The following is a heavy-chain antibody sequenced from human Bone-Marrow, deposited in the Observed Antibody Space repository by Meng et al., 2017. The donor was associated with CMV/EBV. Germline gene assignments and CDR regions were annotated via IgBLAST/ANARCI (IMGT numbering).Heavy chain of an antibody. CDR1: GFTFSSYW. Sequence: GGSLRLSCAASGFTFSSYWMSWVRQAPGKGLEWVSSISSSSSYKYYAESVKGRFTISRDNAKNSLYLQMNSLRAEDTAVYYCARVTDYVWGVTSWENAFDIWGQGTMVTVSS. D-gene: IGHD3-16*01. CDR2: ISSSSSYK. V-gene: IGHV3-21*01. J-gene: IGHJ3*02. CDR3: ARVTDYVWGVTSWENAFDI.